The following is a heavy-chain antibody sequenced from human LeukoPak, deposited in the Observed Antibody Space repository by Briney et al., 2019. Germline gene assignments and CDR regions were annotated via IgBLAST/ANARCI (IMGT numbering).Heavy chain of an antibody. CDR3: ARVRYCSSTSCHDFDY. CDR2: INPNSGGT. D-gene: IGHD2-2*01. CDR1: GYTFTGYY. J-gene: IGHJ4*02. Sequence: ASVKVFCKASGYTFTGYYMHWVRQAPGQGLEWMGWINPNSGGTNYVQKFQGRVTMTRDTSISTAYMELSRLRSDDTAVYYCARVRYCSSTSCHDFDYWGQGTLVTVSS. V-gene: IGHV1-2*02.